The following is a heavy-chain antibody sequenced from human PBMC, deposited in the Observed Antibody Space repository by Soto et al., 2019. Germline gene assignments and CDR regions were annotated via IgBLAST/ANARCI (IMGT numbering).Heavy chain of an antibody. CDR1: GFSFRSYS. Sequence: PGGSLRLSCAASGFSFRSYSMNWVRQAPGKGLEWVSYISSSSSTIYYADSVKGRFTISRDNAKSSLYLQMSSLRDEDTAVYYCAREVQQLANWFGPWGQGTLVTVS. V-gene: IGHV3-48*02. CDR3: AREVQQLANWFGP. CDR2: ISSSSSTI. J-gene: IGHJ5*02. D-gene: IGHD6-13*01.